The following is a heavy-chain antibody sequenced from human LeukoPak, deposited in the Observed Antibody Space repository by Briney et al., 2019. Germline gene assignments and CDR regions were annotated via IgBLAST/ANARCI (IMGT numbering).Heavy chain of an antibody. CDR3: ARDYLGGSTGWYHDAFDV. J-gene: IGHJ3*01. CDR2: IHDSEKT. CDR1: VGAIDASAYY. V-gene: IGHV4-39*07. Sequence: SETLSLTCNVSVGAIDASAYYWAWVRQRPGKGLEWIGSIHDSEKTYYKSSLQSRVTISLDTPKKQVSLRLSSVTAANTAVYYCARDYLGGSTGWYHDAFDVWGQGTVVAVSS. D-gene: IGHD6-19*01.